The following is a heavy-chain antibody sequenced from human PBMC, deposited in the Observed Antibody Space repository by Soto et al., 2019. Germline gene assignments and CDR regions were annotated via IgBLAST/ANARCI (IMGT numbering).Heavy chain of an antibody. CDR3: ARVVGITGTTGWFDP. CDR2: ISPKSGGT. CDR1: GYTFTGYY. J-gene: IGHJ5*02. V-gene: IGHV1-2*02. D-gene: IGHD1-7*01. Sequence: QVQLVQSGAEVKESGASVKVSCKASGYTFTGYYIHWVRQAPGQGLEWVGEISPKSGGTRYAQKFQGRVTMTKDTSITTVYMELRSLRSDDTAVYYCARVVGITGTTGWFDPWGQGTLVTVSS.